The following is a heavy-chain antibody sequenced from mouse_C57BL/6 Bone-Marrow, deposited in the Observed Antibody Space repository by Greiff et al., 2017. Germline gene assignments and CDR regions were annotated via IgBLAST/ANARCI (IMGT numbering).Heavy chain of an antibody. D-gene: IGHD1-1*01. V-gene: IGHV1-50*01. Sequence: QVQLQQPGAELVKPGASVKLSCKASGYTFTSYWMQWVKQRPGQGLEWIGEIDPSDSYTNYNQKFKGKATLTVETSSSTAYMQLSSLTSEDSAVYYCARIITTEGFAYWGQGTLVTVSA. CDR3: ARIITTEGFAY. CDR1: GYTFTSYW. J-gene: IGHJ3*01. CDR2: IDPSDSYT.